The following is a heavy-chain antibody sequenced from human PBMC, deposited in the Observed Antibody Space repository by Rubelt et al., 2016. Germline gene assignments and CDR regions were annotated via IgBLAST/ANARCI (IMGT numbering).Heavy chain of an antibody. CDR1: GDSVNTPTYY. J-gene: IGHJ2*01. CDR2: IYTSGST. V-gene: IGHV4-61*02. D-gene: IGHD3-10*01. CDR3: ARDLVVGYYGSGRQAYFDL. Sequence: QVQLQESGPGLVKSSETLSLTCSVSGDSVNTPTYYWSWIRQPAGKGLEWIGRIYTSGSTNYNPSLKSRVNMSVDTSKNQFSRKLRPVTAADTGVYYCARDLVVGYYGSGRQAYFDLWGRGTLVTVSS.